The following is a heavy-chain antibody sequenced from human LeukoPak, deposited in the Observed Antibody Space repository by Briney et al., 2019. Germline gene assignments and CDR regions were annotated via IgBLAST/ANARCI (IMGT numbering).Heavy chain of an antibody. CDR1: GFTFSSYG. D-gene: IGHD6-13*01. CDR3: AKDSSSWYDGDY. CDR2: ISGSGGST. Sequence: GGSLRLSSADSGFTFSSYGMSWVRQAPGKGLEWVSAISGSGGSTYYADSVKRRFTISRDNSKNTLYLQMNSLRAEDTAVYYCAKDSSSWYDGDYWGQGTLVTVSS. J-gene: IGHJ4*02. V-gene: IGHV3-23*01.